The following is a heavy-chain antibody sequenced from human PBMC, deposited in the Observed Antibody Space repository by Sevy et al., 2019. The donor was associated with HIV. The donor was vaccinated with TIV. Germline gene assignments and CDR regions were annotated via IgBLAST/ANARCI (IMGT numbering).Heavy chain of an antibody. CDR2: INTNTGNP. D-gene: IGHD6-13*01. V-gene: IGHV7-4-1*02. J-gene: IGHJ6*02. CDR3: AREGSSSSLNPYYYYGMDV. CDR1: GYTFTSYA. Sequence: ASVKVSCKASGYTFTSYAMNWVRQAPGQGLEWMGWINTNTGNPTYAQGFTGRFVFSLDTSVSTAYLQISSLKAEDTAVYYCAREGSSSSLNPYYYYGMDVWGQGTTVTVSS.